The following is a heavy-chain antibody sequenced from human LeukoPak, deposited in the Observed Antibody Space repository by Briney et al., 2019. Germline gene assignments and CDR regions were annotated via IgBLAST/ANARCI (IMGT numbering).Heavy chain of an antibody. CDR1: GGSISSRNC. Sequence: SETLSLTCSVSGGSISSRNCWSWVRQPPGKGLEGIGEIYHSGGTNYNPSLKSRVTISVDKSKHQFSLKLRSVTAADPAVYYCARGRGYSYGSFDYWGQGTLVTVSS. V-gene: IGHV4-4*02. J-gene: IGHJ4*02. D-gene: IGHD5-18*01. CDR3: ARGRGYSYGSFDY. CDR2: IYHSGGT.